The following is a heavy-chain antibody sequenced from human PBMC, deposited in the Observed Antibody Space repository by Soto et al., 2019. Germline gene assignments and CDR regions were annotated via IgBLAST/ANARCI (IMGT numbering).Heavy chain of an antibody. D-gene: IGHD1-26*01. Sequence: QVQLVESGGGLVKPGGSLRLSCAASGFTFSEYYMSWIRQTPRKGLEWVAYISSTGSYIDYADSVKDRFTISRDNAKNSLYLQMNSLRAEDTAVYYCARGLGWSPLWEYWGQGTLVTVSS. CDR3: ARGLGWSPLWEY. CDR1: GFTFSEYY. J-gene: IGHJ4*02. V-gene: IGHV3-11*05. CDR2: ISSTGSYI.